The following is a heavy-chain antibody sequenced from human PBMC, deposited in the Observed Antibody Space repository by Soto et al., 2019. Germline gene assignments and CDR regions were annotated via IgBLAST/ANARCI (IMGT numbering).Heavy chain of an antibody. CDR1: GGSFSGYY. V-gene: IGHV4-34*01. CDR2: INHSGST. D-gene: IGHD6-19*01. CDR3: ARLERYSSGWTYQIRPFDY. J-gene: IGHJ4*02. Sequence: PWETLSLTCAVYGGSFSGYYWSWIRQPPGKGLEWIGEINHSGSTNYNPSLKSRVTISVDTSKNQFSLKLSSVTAADTAVYYCARLERYSSGWTYQIRPFDYWGQGTLVTVSS.